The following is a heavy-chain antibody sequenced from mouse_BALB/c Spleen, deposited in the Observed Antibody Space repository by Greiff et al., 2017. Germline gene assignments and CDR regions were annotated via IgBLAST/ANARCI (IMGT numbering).Heavy chain of an antibody. J-gene: IGHJ4*01. Sequence: EVQLVESGGGLVKPGGSLKLSCAASGFTFSSYAMSWVRQSPEKRLEWVAEISSGGSYTYYPDTVTGRFTISRDNAKNTLYLEMSSLRSEDTAMYYCARGQDAMDYWGQGTSVTVSS. CDR2: ISSGGSYT. CDR3: ARGQDAMDY. V-gene: IGHV5-9-4*01. CDR1: GFTFSSYA.